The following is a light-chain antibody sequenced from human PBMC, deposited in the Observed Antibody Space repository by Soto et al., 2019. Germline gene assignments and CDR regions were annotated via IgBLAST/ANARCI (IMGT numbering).Light chain of an antibody. CDR1: QTVSSS. J-gene: IGKJ4*01. V-gene: IGKV3-11*01. CDR3: QQHINWPLT. CDR2: EAS. Sequence: EIVLTQSPATLSLSPGEIATLSCRASQTVSSSLAWYQQKPGQAPRLLIYEASNRATGIPARFSGSGSGADFTLTISSLEPEDFALYYCQQHINWPLTFGGGTKV.